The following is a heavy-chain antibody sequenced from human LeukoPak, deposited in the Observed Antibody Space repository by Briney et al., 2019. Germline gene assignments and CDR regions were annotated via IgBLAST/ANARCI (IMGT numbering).Heavy chain of an antibody. CDR3: TTDLGDDGDYIRA. CDR1: GFTFNNAW. D-gene: IGHD4-17*01. V-gene: IGHV3-15*01. Sequence: GGSLRLSCTASGFTFNNAWMNWIRQVPGKGLEWVGRIKSKSAGGTTDYPALVKGSFSILRDVSKNMLYLQMNSLRIEDTAVDYCTTDLGDDGDYIRAWGQGTLVTVSS. CDR2: IKSKSAGGTT. J-gene: IGHJ4*02.